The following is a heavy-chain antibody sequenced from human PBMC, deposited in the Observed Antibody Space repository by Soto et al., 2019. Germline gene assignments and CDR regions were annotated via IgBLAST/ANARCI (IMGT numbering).Heavy chain of an antibody. Sequence: PGGSLRLSCAASGFTFSSYGMHWVRQAPGKGLEWVAVIWYDGSNKYYADSVKGRFTISRDNSKNTLYLQMNSLRAEDTAVYYCARERAQGIPIAAAKSYYYGIDVWGQGTTVTVSS. D-gene: IGHD6-13*01. CDR1: GFTFSSYG. CDR3: ARERAQGIPIAAAKSYYYGIDV. V-gene: IGHV3-33*01. J-gene: IGHJ6*02. CDR2: IWYDGSNK.